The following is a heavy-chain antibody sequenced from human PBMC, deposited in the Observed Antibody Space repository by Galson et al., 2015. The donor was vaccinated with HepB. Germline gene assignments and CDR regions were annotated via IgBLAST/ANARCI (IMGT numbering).Heavy chain of an antibody. V-gene: IGHV3-64D*06. D-gene: IGHD5-18*01. J-gene: IGHJ1*01. CDR2: ISSNGGST. Sequence: SLRLSCAASGFTFSSYAMHWVRQAPGKGLEYVSAISSNGGSTYYADSVKGRFTISRDNSKNTLYLQMSSLRAEDTAVYYCVKDGIQPWSPPSWSEEYFQHWGQGTLVTVSS. CDR3: VKDGIQPWSPPSWSEEYFQH. CDR1: GFTFSSYA.